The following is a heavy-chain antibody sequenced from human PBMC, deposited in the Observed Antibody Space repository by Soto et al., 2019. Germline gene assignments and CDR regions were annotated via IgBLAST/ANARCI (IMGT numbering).Heavy chain of an antibody. V-gene: IGHV2-5*02. CDR3: ACSFSIGWYGLYYFDL. CDR2: IYWDDDK. CDR1: GFSLSTSGVG. J-gene: IGHJ4*02. Sequence: SGPTLVNPTQTLTLTCTVSGFSLSTSGVGVGWIRQPPGQALEWLALIYWDDDKRYSPSLKSRLTITKDTSKHQVVLTMTNLVPVDTAIYYCACSFSIGWYGLYYFDLWGQGTLVTVS. D-gene: IGHD6-19*01.